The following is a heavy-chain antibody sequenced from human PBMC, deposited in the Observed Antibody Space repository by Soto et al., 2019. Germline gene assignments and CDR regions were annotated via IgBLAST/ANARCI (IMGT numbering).Heavy chain of an antibody. J-gene: IGHJ3*02. D-gene: IGHD3-22*01. Sequence: QLQLQESGPGLAKPSETLSLTCTVSGGSISSSSYFWDWIRQPPGKALEWIGSIYYSGNTYYNPSLKSRVTVYVDRSKNQFSLKLSSVTAAETALYYCARRMKDSSSAGGFDIWGQGTMVTVSS. CDR2: IYYSGNT. CDR3: ARRMKDSSSAGGFDI. V-gene: IGHV4-39*01. CDR1: GGSISSSSYF.